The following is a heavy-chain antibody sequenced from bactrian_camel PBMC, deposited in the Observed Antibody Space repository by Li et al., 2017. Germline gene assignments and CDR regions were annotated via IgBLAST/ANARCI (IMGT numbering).Heavy chain of an antibody. J-gene: IGHJ4*01. V-gene: IGHV3S53*01. D-gene: IGHD5*01. CDR3: ATERTKGSFLDPDEYQV. CDR1: GATRNC. Sequence: HVQLVESGGGSVQAGGSLRLSCQVYGATRNCMGWFRQAPGKEREGVAATDIDGITEYTDSVKGRFTLSQDKAKNTMYLFMDSLKPEDTAIYYCATERTKGSFLDPDEYQVWGQGTQVTVS. CDR2: TDIDGIT.